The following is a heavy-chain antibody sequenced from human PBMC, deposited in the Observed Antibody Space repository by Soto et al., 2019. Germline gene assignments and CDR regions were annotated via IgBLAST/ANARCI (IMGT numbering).Heavy chain of an antibody. CDR1: GFTFSSYR. V-gene: IGHV3-21*01. D-gene: IGHD6-13*01. J-gene: IGHJ6*02. CDR3: ARDLGSSGFYYYGMDV. Sequence: GGSLRLSCAASGFTFSSYRMNWVRQAPGKGLEWVSSISRSSSYIYYADSAKARFTISTDNAKKPLYLQMNSLRAEDTPVYYVARDLGSSGFYYYGMDVWGQGPTVTVS. CDR2: ISRSSSYI.